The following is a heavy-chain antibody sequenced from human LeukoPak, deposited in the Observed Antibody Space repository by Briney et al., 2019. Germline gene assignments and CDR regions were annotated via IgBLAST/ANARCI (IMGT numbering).Heavy chain of an antibody. CDR3: AGGLPRPGIAESLRDY. Sequence: GGSLRLSCAASGFTFSSYWMSWVRQAPGKGLEWVANIKQDGSEKYYVDSVKGRFTISRDNAKNSLYLQMNSLRAEDTAVYYCAGGLPRPGIAESLRDYWGQGTLVTVSS. J-gene: IGHJ4*02. V-gene: IGHV3-7*01. CDR2: IKQDGSEK. CDR1: GFTFSSYW. D-gene: IGHD5-12*01.